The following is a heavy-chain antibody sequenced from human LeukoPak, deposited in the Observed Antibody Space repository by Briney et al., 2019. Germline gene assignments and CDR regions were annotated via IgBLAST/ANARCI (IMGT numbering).Heavy chain of an antibody. CDR2: FDTEDGET. CDR1: GYTLTELS. J-gene: IGHJ5*02. D-gene: IGHD3-3*01. V-gene: IGHV1-24*01. CDR3: ARDPHLIYSGYDFWSGALDP. Sequence: ASVKLSSKVSGYTLTELSMHWVRHAPGKGLEWVGGFDTEDGETIYAQKFQGRVTMTEDTSTDTAYMELSSLRSEDTAVYYCARDPHLIYSGYDFWSGALDPWGQGTLVAVSS.